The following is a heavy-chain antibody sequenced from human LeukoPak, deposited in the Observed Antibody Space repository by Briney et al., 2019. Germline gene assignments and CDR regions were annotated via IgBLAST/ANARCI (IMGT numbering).Heavy chain of an antibody. Sequence: GGSLRLSCAASGFTFSDYYMSWIRQAPGKGLEWVSYISSSGSTIYYADSVKGRFTISRDNAKNSLYLQMNSLRAEDTAVYYCARDLRTYCSSTSCYSRGVNDHWGQGTLVTVSS. D-gene: IGHD2-2*01. CDR2: ISSSGSTI. CDR1: GFTFSDYY. J-gene: IGHJ4*02. V-gene: IGHV3-11*01. CDR3: ARDLRTYCSSTSCYSRGVNDH.